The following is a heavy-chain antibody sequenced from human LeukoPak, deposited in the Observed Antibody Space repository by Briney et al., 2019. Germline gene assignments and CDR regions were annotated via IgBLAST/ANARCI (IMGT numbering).Heavy chain of an antibody. CDR3: ARWAGFSANGAPTYSFDI. CDR2: IFYEGST. J-gene: IGHJ3*02. CDR1: GGSISSSLYY. D-gene: IGHD4/OR15-4a*01. V-gene: IGHV4-39*01. Sequence: SESLSLTCTVSGGSISSSLYYWGWMRQPPGKGRYCIGNIFYEGSTYYNPSLRSRVTISVDTSKNQFSLKFNSMTASDTAVYYCARWAGFSANGAPTYSFDIWGQGTLVTVSS.